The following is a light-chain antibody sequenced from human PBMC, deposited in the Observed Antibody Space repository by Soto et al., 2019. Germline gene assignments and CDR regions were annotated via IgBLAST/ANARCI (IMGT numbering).Light chain of an antibody. CDR3: SSYTSSSLVV. Sequence: QSALTQPASVSGSPGQSITISCTGTSSDVGGYNYVSWYQQHPGKAPKLMIYDVSNRPSGVSNRFSGSKSDNTASLTISVLQAEDEADYYCSSYTSSSLVVFGGGTKLTVL. CDR2: DVS. CDR1: SSDVGGYNY. V-gene: IGLV2-14*01. J-gene: IGLJ2*01.